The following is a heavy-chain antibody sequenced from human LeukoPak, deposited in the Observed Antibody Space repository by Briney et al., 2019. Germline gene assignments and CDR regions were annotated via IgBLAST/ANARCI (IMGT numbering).Heavy chain of an antibody. D-gene: IGHD5-24*01. CDR1: GGTFSSYA. Sequence: SVKVSCKASGGTFSSYAISWVRQAPGQGLEWMGGIIPIFGTANYAQKFQGRVTMTEDTSTDTAYMELSSLRSEDTAVYYCATGGVEMATISAPSFDYWGQGTLVTVSS. J-gene: IGHJ4*02. CDR3: ATGGVEMATISAPSFDY. V-gene: IGHV1-69*06. CDR2: IIPIFGTA.